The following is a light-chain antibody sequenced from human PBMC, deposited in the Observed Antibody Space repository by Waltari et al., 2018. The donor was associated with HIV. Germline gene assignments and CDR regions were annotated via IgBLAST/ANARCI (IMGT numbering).Light chain of an antibody. CDR2: EVT. J-gene: IGLJ1*01. CDR3: CSCPRSGIRYV. V-gene: IGLV2-23*02. Sequence: QTALTQPASVSGSPGQSITISSTGTSSNVGCDDLVSWHQQHPGEAPKLIIYEVTKRPSGVSNRFSGSKSGNTASLTISGLQAEDEADYYCCSCPRSGIRYVFGTGTKVTVL. CDR1: SSNVGCDDL.